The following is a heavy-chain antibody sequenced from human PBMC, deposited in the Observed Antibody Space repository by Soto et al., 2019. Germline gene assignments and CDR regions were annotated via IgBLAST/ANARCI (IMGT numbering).Heavy chain of an antibody. J-gene: IGHJ3*02. CDR1: GFTFSSYS. Sequence: RLSCAASGFTFSSYSMNWVRQAPGKGLEWVSSISSSSSYIYYADSVKGRFTISRDNAKNSLYLQMNSLRAEDTAVYYCAREGKDYDSSGKAFDIWGQGTMVTVSS. CDR2: ISSSSSYI. V-gene: IGHV3-21*01. D-gene: IGHD3-22*01. CDR3: AREGKDYDSSGKAFDI.